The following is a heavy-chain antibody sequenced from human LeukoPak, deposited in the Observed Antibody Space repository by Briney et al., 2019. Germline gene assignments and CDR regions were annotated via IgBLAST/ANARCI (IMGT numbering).Heavy chain of an antibody. J-gene: IGHJ1*01. Sequence: PGGSLRLSCAASGFTFSTYSMNWVRQAPGKGLEWVSDISSSSSTMHYADSVRGRFTISRDNAKNSLYLQMNSLRAEDTAVYYCARDAYYYDSSGYYLKHWGQGTLVTVSS. CDR2: ISSSSSTM. V-gene: IGHV3-48*04. D-gene: IGHD3-22*01. CDR3: ARDAYYYDSSGYYLKH. CDR1: GFTFSTYS.